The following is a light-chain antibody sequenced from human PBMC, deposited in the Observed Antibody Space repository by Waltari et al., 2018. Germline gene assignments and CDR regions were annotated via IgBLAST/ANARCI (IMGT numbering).Light chain of an antibody. V-gene: IGKV3-15*01. Sequence: EIVMTQSPATLSVSPGERAILSCRASQSISNKLAWYQQKPGHAPRLLIYDASTRATGIPATFGGSGSGTEFTLTISSLQSEDFVVYYCQQYNNWPYTFGQGTKLEIK. CDR3: QQYNNWPYT. CDR2: DAS. J-gene: IGKJ2*01. CDR1: QSISNK.